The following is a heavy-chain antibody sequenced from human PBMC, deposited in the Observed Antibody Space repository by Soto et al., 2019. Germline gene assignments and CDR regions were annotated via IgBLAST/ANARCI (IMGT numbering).Heavy chain of an antibody. CDR1: GYTFTSYD. D-gene: IGHD4-17*01. CDR2: MNPNSGNT. CDR3: ARDHGNYALDY. Sequence: QVQLVQSGAEVKKPGASVKVSCKASGYTFTSYDINWVRQATGQGLEWMGWMNPNSGNTVYAQKFQGRVTMTRNTAISTAYMELRSLTSEATAVYYCARDHGNYALDYWGQGTLVPVSS. V-gene: IGHV1-8*01. J-gene: IGHJ4*02.